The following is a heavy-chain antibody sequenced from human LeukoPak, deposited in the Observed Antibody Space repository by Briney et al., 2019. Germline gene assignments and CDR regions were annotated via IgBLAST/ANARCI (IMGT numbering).Heavy chain of an antibody. V-gene: IGHV3-48*03. CDR2: ISSSGSTI. CDR3: ARSGGYYGNWYFDL. J-gene: IGHJ2*01. Sequence: GGSLRLSCAASGFTFSSYEMNWVRQAPGKGLEWVSYISSSGSTIYYADSVKGRFTISRDNAKNSLYLQMNSLRAEDTAVYYCARSGGYYGNWYFDLWGRGTLVTVSS. CDR1: GFTFSSYE. D-gene: IGHD3-22*01.